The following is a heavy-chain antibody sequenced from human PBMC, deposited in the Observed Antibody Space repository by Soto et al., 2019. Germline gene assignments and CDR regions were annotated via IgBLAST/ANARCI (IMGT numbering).Heavy chain of an antibody. CDR2: FDPEDGET. CDR3: ATFLEWLRGSSYGLDY. J-gene: IGHJ4*02. V-gene: IGHV1-24*01. D-gene: IGHD3-3*01. CDR1: GYTLTELS. Sequence: VASVKVSCKVSGYTLTELSMQWVREAPGKGLEWMGGFDPEDGETIYAQKFQGRVTMTEDTSTDTAYMELSSLRSEDTAVYYCATFLEWLRGSSYGLDYWGQGTLVTVYS.